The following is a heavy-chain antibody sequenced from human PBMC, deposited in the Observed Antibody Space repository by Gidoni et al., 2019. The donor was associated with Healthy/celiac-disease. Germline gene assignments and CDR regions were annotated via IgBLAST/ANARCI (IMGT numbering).Heavy chain of an antibody. V-gene: IGHV3-9*03. CDR1: VFTFDSYA. CDR3: AKDWDFQESNNDAFDI. CDR2: ISGNSGSV. Sequence: DVQLVASGGGLVQPGRSLRLSCAASVFTFDSYAMHWVRQAPGKGLEWVSGISGNSGSVGYADYVQGRFTISRDNAKNSLYLQMNSLRAEDMALYYCAKDWDFQESNNDAFDIWGQGTMVTVSS. J-gene: IGHJ3*02. D-gene: IGHD1-26*01.